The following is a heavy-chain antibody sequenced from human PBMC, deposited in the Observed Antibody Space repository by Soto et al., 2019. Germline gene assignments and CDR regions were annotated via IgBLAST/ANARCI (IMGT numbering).Heavy chain of an antibody. CDR2: IIPIFGTA. CDR3: ARGSAIFGVSRRYYYGMDV. V-gene: IGHV1-69*01. Sequence: QVQLVQSGAEVKKPGSSVKVSCKASGGTFSSYAISWVRQAPGQGLEWMGGIIPIFGTANYAQKFQGRVTITADESTSTAYMELSSLRSEDTAVYYCARGSAIFGVSRRYYYGMDVWGQGTTVTVSS. D-gene: IGHD3-3*01. J-gene: IGHJ6*02. CDR1: GGTFSSYA.